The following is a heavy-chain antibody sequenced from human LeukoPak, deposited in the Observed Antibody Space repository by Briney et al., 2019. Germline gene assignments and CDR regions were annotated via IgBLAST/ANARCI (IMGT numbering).Heavy chain of an antibody. Sequence: GGSLRLSCAASGFTFSSYSMNWVRQAPGKGLEWVAFIRYDGGNKYYADSVKGRFTISRDNSKNTLYLQMNSLRAEDTAVYYCAKDHVGGYSYGSFDYWGQGTLVTVSS. CDR3: AKDHVGGYSYGSFDY. CDR1: GFTFSSYS. V-gene: IGHV3-30*02. D-gene: IGHD5-18*01. CDR2: IRYDGGNK. J-gene: IGHJ4*02.